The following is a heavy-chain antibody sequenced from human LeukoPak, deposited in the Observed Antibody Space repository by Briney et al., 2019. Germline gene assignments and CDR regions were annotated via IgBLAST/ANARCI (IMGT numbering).Heavy chain of an antibody. V-gene: IGHV4-59*01. J-gene: IGHJ4*02. D-gene: IGHD1-7*01. Sequence: PSETLSLTCTVSGGSISSYYWSWIRQPPGGGLEWIGYIYYSGSTNYNPSLKSRVTISVDTSKNQFSLKLSSVTAADTAVYYCARVPTTLNGCYFDYWGQGTLVTVSS. CDR2: IYYSGST. CDR3: ARVPTTLNGCYFDY. CDR1: GGSISSYY.